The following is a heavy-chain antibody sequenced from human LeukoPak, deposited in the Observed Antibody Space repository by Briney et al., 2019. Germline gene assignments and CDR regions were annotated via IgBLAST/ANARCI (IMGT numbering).Heavy chain of an antibody. Sequence: AGGSLRLSCAASGFTFSRYAMSWVRQAPGKGLEWVSTISGSGGSTYYADSVKGRFTISRDNSKNTLYLQMNSLRAEDTAVYYCARGPGYSSSWFGYWGQGTLVTVSS. V-gene: IGHV3-23*01. CDR3: ARGPGYSSSWFGY. CDR1: GFTFSRYA. D-gene: IGHD6-13*01. CDR2: ISGSGGST. J-gene: IGHJ4*02.